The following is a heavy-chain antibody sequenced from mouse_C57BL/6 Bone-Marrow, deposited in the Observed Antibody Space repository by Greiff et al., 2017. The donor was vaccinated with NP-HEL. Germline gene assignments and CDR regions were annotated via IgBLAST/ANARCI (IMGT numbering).Heavy chain of an antibody. D-gene: IGHD1-1*01. Sequence: EVKLVESGGGLVQPGGSLKLSCAASGIDFSRYWMSWVRRAPGKGLEWIGEINPDSSTINYAPSLKDKFIISRDNAKNTLYLQMSKVRSEDTALYYCAREGVFITTVVRYFDVWGTGTTVTVSS. CDR3: AREGVFITTVVRYFDV. V-gene: IGHV4-1*01. J-gene: IGHJ1*03. CDR2: INPDSSTI. CDR1: GIDFSRYW.